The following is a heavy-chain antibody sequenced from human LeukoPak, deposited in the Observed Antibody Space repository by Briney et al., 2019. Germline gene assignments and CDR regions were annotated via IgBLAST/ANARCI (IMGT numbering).Heavy chain of an antibody. CDR1: GFTVSSNY. D-gene: IGHD3-16*01. CDR2: IYSGGST. CDR3: ARGTYYDSVRGFGY. Sequence: PGGSLRLSCAASGFTVSSNYMTWVRQAPGKGLEWVSVIYSGGSTYYADSVKGRFTISRDNSKNTLYLQMNSLRAEDTAVYYCARGTYYDSVRGFGYWGQGTLVTVSS. V-gene: IGHV3-66*01. J-gene: IGHJ4*02.